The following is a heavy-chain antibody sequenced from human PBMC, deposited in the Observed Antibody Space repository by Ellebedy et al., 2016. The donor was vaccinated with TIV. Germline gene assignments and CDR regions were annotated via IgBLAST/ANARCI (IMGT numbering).Heavy chain of an antibody. D-gene: IGHD4-17*01. CDR1: GYSFTNSW. J-gene: IGHJ2*01. CDR2: IYPGDSNT. Sequence: GESLKISCNVSGYSFTNSWIGWVRQMPGKGLEWMGIIYPGDSNTRYSPSFQGHVTIPADKSISTAYLQWDSLKASDTAMYYCARGAPSDRYGDSVRGGGYWYFDLWGRGTLVTVSS. CDR3: ARGAPSDRYGDSVRGGGYWYFDL. V-gene: IGHV5-51*01.